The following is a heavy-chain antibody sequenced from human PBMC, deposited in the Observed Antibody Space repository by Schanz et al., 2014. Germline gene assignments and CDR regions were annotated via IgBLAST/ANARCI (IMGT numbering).Heavy chain of an antibody. V-gene: IGHV1-8*01. CDR3: ARGLGDERWLDMNEAFDI. CDR2: MNPTTGNR. Sequence: QVQLVQSGAEVKKPGASVRVSCKASGYSFTTYDVNWVRQATGQGLEWMGWMNPTTGNRGYAQNFQGRVTMTRDTSTSTAYMELSSLRSEDTAVYYCARGLGDERWLDMNEAFDIWGQGTIVTVSS. J-gene: IGHJ3*02. D-gene: IGHD6-19*01. CDR1: GYSFTTYD.